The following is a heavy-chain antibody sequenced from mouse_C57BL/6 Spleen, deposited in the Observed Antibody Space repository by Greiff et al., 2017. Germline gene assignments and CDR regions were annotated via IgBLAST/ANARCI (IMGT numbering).Heavy chain of an antibody. Sequence: VQLQQPGAELVKPGASVKLSCKASGYTFTSYWMHWVKQRPGRGLEWIGRIDPNSGGTKYNEKFKSKATLTVDTPSSTAYMQLSSLTSEASAVYYCARAYYGYDVSMDYWGQGTSVTVSS. D-gene: IGHD2-2*01. CDR3: ARAYYGYDVSMDY. J-gene: IGHJ4*01. CDR1: GYTFTSYW. V-gene: IGHV1-72*01. CDR2: IDPNSGGT.